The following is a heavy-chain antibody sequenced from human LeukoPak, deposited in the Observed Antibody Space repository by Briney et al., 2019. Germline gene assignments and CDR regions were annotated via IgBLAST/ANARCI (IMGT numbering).Heavy chain of an antibody. D-gene: IGHD3-22*01. CDR3: ARRCDTSSYYTYYFDY. J-gene: IGHJ4*02. Sequence: ASVKVSCKASGYIFTGYYIHWVRQAPGQGLEWMGWINPNSGGTNYAQKFQGRVTMTRDTSISTAYMELSRLRSDDTAVYFCARRCDTSSYYTYYFDYWGQGTLVTVSS. V-gene: IGHV1-2*02. CDR1: GYIFTGYY. CDR2: INPNSGGT.